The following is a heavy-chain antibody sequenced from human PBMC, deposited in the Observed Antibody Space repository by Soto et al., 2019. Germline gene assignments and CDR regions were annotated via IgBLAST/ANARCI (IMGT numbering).Heavy chain of an antibody. Sequence: SETLSLTCAVYGGPFSGNYWSWIRQPPGKGLEWIGEINHSGSTNYNPSLKSRVTISVDTSKNQFSLKLSSVTAADTAVYYCARTSCGGDCYSPGAYGMDVWGQGTTVTVSS. CDR1: GGPFSGNY. V-gene: IGHV4-34*01. CDR3: ARTSCGGDCYSPGAYGMDV. J-gene: IGHJ6*02. CDR2: INHSGST. D-gene: IGHD2-21*02.